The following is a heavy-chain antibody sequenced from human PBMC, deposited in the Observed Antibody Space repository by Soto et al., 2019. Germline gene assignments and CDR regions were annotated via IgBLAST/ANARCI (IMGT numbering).Heavy chain of an antibody. Sequence: QVQLQESGPGLVKPSETLSLTCTVSGGSISSYYWSWIRHPPGKGLEWIGYIYYSGSTNYNPSLKSRVTISVDTSKNQFSLKLSSVTAADRAVYYCARGRQEGYNYWGQGTLVTVSS. D-gene: IGHD3-16*02. J-gene: IGHJ4*02. CDR2: IYYSGST. V-gene: IGHV4-59*01. CDR3: ARGRQEGYNY. CDR1: GGSISSYY.